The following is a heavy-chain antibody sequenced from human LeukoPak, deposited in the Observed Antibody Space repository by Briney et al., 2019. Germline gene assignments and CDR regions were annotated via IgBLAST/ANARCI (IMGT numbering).Heavy chain of an antibody. CDR2: FDPKGGEA. CDR1: GFTLSELS. Sequence: ASVKVSCKVSGFTLSELSMHWVRQAPGKGLEWVGGFDPKGGEAVYAERFRDRVILTDDRSSNTAYMDLGRLGADDTAAYYCATGVYCATTTCPGYGNYYYFMDVWGEGTTVTV. V-gene: IGHV1-24*01. D-gene: IGHD2-21*01. J-gene: IGHJ6*03. CDR3: ATGVYCATTTCPGYGNYYYFMDV.